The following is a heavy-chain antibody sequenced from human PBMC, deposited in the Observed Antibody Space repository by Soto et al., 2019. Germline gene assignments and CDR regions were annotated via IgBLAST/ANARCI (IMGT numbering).Heavy chain of an antibody. CDR2: ISGSGGST. V-gene: IGHV3-23*01. CDR1: GFNFSSYA. Sequence: EVQLLESGGGLVQPGGSLRLSCAASGFNFSSYAMSWVRQAPGKGLEWVSAISGSGGSTYYADSVKGRFTISRDNSKNTLYLQMNSLRAYDTAVYYCAKWGSSSWFKNYFDYWGQGTLVTVSS. J-gene: IGHJ4*02. CDR3: AKWGSSSWFKNYFDY. D-gene: IGHD6-13*01.